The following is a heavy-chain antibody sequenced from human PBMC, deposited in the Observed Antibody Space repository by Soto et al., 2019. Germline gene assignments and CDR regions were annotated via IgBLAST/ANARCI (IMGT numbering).Heavy chain of an antibody. CDR1: GCSISSYY. CDR3: ARGRPQKGGYCSSTSCYSYYYYYMDV. V-gene: IGHV4-59*01. CDR2: IFYSGST. J-gene: IGHJ6*03. Sequence: PSETLSLTCTVSGCSISSYYWSWIRQPPGKGLEWIGYIFYSGSTNYNPSLKSRVTISVDTSKNQFSLKLSSVTAADTAVYYCARGRPQKGGYCSSTSCYSYYYYYMDVWGKGTTVTVSS. D-gene: IGHD2-2*01.